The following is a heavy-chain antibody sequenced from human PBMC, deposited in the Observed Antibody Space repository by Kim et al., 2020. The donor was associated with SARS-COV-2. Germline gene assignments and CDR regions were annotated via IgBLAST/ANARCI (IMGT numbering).Heavy chain of an antibody. J-gene: IGHJ6*02. Sequence: GGSLRLSCAASGFTFGSYWMSWVRQAPGKGLEWVANIKQDGSEKYYVDSVKGRFTISRDNAKNSLYLQMNSLRAEDTAVYYCARVNVVYSSSWYTYYYYYGMDVWGQGTTVTVSS. V-gene: IGHV3-7*01. D-gene: IGHD6-13*01. CDR2: IKQDGSEK. CDR3: ARVNVVYSSSWYTYYYYYGMDV. CDR1: GFTFGSYW.